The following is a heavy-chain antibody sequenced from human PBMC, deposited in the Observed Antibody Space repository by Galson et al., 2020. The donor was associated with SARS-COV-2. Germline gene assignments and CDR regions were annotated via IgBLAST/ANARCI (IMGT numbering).Heavy chain of an antibody. CDR1: GGSINYSSYF. CDR2: IYTSGST. CDR3: ARVVHRAFEI. J-gene: IGHJ3*02. Sequence: SQTLSLTCTVSGGSINYSSYFWTWIRQPAGKGLEWLGRIYTSGSTSYNPSLQSRLTMSIDTSRNQLYLKLTSVAAADTAVYYCARVVHRAFEIWGLGTAVTVSS. V-gene: IGHV4-61*02.